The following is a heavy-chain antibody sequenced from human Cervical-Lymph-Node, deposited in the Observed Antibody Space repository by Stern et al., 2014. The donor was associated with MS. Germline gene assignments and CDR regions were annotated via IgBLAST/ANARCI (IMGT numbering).Heavy chain of an antibody. CDR2: IKEDGTEK. J-gene: IGHJ5*02. Sequence: EVQLVESGGGLVQPGGSLRLSCAASGMTVSFSWMSWVRQAPGKGLEWGANIKEDGTEKFYVDSVKGRFTISRDNSKNILYLQMNNLRAEDTAVYYCARDTWYGGCFDPWGQGTLVTVSS. CDR3: ARDTWYGGCFDP. CDR1: GMTVSFSW. V-gene: IGHV3-7*01. D-gene: IGHD6-13*01.